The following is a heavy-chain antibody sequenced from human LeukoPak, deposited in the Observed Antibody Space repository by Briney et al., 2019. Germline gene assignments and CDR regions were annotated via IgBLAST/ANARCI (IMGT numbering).Heavy chain of an antibody. V-gene: IGHV3-30*18. J-gene: IGHJ3*02. Sequence: GGSLRLSCAASGFTFSSYGMHWVRQAPGKGLEWGAVISYDGSNKYYADSVKGRFTISRDNSKNTLYLQMNSLRAEDTAVYYCAKDVWELLQGAFDIWGQGTMVTVSS. D-gene: IGHD1-26*01. CDR1: GFTFSSYG. CDR3: AKDVWELLQGAFDI. CDR2: ISYDGSNK.